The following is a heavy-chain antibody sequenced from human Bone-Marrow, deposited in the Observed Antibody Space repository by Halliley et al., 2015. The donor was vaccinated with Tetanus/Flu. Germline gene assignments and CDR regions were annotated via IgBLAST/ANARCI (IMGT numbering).Heavy chain of an antibody. CDR2: ISTTSTYT. J-gene: IGHJ4*02. D-gene: IGHD1-26*01. V-gene: IGHV3-21*01. CDR3: SRDQRSYSMSSGLQY. Sequence: SSISTTSTYTYYADSGKGRFIVSRDDATDLLYLQMNSLRDDDTAVYYCSRDQRSYSMSSGLQYWGQGTLVTVSS.